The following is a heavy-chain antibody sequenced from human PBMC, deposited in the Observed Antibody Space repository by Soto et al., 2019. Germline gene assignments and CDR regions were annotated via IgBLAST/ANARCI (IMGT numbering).Heavy chain of an antibody. CDR2: VKQSGST. CDR1: GGCLSGNF. V-gene: IGHV4-34*01. Sequence: SETLSLTCAVYGGCLSGNFWGWIRQPPGKGLEWIGEVKQSGSTNYNPSLKSRVTISVDTSRSQISLKVNSVTAADTAVYYCARSPQRIYLARGLLGSWFDSWAQG. CDR3: ARSPQRIYLARGLLGSWFDS. J-gene: IGHJ5*01. D-gene: IGHD3-10*01.